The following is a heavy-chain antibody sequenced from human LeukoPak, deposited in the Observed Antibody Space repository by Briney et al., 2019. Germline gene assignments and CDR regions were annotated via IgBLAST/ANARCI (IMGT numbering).Heavy chain of an antibody. V-gene: IGHV1-2*02. D-gene: IGHD2-2*01. CDR2: INPNSGGT. CDR1: GYTFTGYY. J-gene: IGHJ4*02. Sequence: GASVTVSCKASGYTFTGYYMHWVRQAPGQGLEWMGWINPNSGGTNYAQKFQGRVTMTRDTSISTAYMELSRLRSDDTAVYYCARDLVVVPAAMYLGYWGQGTLVTVSS. CDR3: ARDLVVVPAAMYLGY.